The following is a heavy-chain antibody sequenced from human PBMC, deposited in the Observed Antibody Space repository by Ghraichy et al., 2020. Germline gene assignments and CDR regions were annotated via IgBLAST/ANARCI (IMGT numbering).Heavy chain of an antibody. CDR2: ISYDGSNK. V-gene: IGHV3-30-3*01. CDR1: GFTFSSYA. J-gene: IGHJ4*02. Sequence: GGSLRLSCAASGFTFSSYAMHWIRQAPGKGLEWVAVISYDGSNKYYADSVKGRFTISRDNSKNTLYLQMNSLRAEDTAVYYCARAKGVSSSSTYWGQGTLVTVSS. CDR3: ARAKGVSSSSTY. D-gene: IGHD6-6*01.